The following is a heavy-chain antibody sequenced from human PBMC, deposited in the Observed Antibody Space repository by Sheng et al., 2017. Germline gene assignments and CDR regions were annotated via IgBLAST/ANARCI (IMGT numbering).Heavy chain of an antibody. CDR3: TTEEALLMYFDS. J-gene: IGHJ4*02. V-gene: IGHV3-15*01. CDR1: GFTFSNAW. CDR2: IKLQADGGAT. D-gene: IGHD2-15*01. Sequence: EVQLVESGGGLVKPGGSLRLSCAASGFTFSNAWMSWVRQAPGKGLEWVGRIKLQADGGATDYAEPVKGRFTISRDDSKNNLYLQMNSLKTEDTAVYYCTTEEALLMYFDSWGQGTLVTVSS.